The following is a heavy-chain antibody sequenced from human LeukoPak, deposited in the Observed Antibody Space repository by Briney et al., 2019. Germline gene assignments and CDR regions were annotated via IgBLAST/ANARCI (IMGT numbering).Heavy chain of an antibody. J-gene: IGHJ4*02. Sequence: GGSLRLSCAASGFTFSNHWMSWVRQGPGKGLEWVANINEDGSEKYYVDSVKGRFTISRDNAKNSLYLQMNSLRAEDTAVYYCARDGAVGGPFDYWGQGTLVTVSS. V-gene: IGHV3-7*01. CDR3: ARDGAVGGPFDY. CDR1: GFTFSNHW. CDR2: INEDGSEK. D-gene: IGHD1-26*01.